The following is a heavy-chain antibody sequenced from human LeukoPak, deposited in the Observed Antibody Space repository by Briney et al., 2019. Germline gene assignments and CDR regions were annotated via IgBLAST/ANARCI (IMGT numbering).Heavy chain of an antibody. CDR1: GFTFSSYG. CDR3: ARTRLAVAGTWWFDP. D-gene: IGHD6-19*01. CDR2: IKQDGSEK. J-gene: IGHJ5*02. Sequence: GGSLRLSCAASGFTFSSYGMSWVRQAPGKGLEWVANIKQDGSEKYYVDSVKGRFTISRDNAKNSLYLQMNSLRAEDTAVYYCARTRLAVAGTWWFDPWGQGTLVTVSS. V-gene: IGHV3-7*01.